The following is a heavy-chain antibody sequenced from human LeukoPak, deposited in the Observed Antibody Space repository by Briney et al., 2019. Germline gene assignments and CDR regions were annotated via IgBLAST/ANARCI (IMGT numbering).Heavy chain of an antibody. J-gene: IGHJ6*02. Sequence: ASVKVSCKVSGYTFTDYYMHWVRQAPGQGLEWMGWINSNSGGTSYAQKFQGRVTMTRDTSISTAYMELRRLRSDDTAVYYCARDIRPLDSSGYYPYYYYGMDVWGQGTTVTVSS. D-gene: IGHD3-22*01. V-gene: IGHV1-2*02. CDR1: GYTFTDYY. CDR3: ARDIRPLDSSGYYPYYYYGMDV. CDR2: INSNSGGT.